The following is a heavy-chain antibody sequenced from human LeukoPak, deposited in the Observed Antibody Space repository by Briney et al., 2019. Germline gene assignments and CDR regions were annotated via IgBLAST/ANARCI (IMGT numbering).Heavy chain of an antibody. D-gene: IGHD3-3*01. V-gene: IGHV4-61*05. CDR2: IYYSGST. CDR3: ATFGVVIMGGYYYGMDV. J-gene: IGHJ6*02. CDR1: GGSIATSSYY. Sequence: SETLSLTCTVSGGSIATSSYYWGWIRQPPGKGLEWIGYIYYSGSTNYNPSLKSRVTISVDTSKNQFSLKLSSVTAADTAVYYCATFGVVIMGGYYYGMDVWGQGTTVTVSS.